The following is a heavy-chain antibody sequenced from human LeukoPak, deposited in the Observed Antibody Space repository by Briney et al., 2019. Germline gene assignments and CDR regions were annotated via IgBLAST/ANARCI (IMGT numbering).Heavy chain of an antibody. CDR1: GFTFDDYA. Sequence: GGSLRLSCAASGFTFDDYAMHWVRQAPGKGLEWVSGINWNSGSTGYADSVKGRFTISRDNAKNSLYLQMNSLRAEDTAVYYCARGLHFRVYDSSDYYPYWGQGTLVTVSS. D-gene: IGHD3-22*01. CDR2: INWNSGST. V-gene: IGHV3-20*04. J-gene: IGHJ4*02. CDR3: ARGLHFRVYDSSDYYPY.